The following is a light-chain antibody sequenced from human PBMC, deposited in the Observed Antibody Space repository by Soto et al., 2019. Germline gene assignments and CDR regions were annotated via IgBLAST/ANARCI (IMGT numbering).Light chain of an antibody. CDR3: SSYTSSSPYV. J-gene: IGLJ1*01. V-gene: IGLV2-14*01. CDR1: SSDVGGYNY. CDR2: DVS. Sequence: QSALTQPASVSGSPGQSITISCTGTSSDVGGYNYVSWYQQHPGKAPKLMIYDVSNRPSGVSNRFSGSKSGNTASLTISGLKDEDEADYYCSSYTSSSPYVFGTGTKVTVL.